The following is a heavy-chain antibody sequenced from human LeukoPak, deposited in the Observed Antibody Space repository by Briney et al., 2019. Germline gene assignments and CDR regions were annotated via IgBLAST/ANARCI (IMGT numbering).Heavy chain of an antibody. Sequence: PSETLSLTCAVSGYSISSGYYWGWIRQPPGEGLEWIGSIYHSGSTYYNPSLKSRVTISVDTSKNQFSLKLSSVTAADTAVYYCARLGGRGCSSTSCYPLDYWGQGTLVTVSS. D-gene: IGHD2-2*01. J-gene: IGHJ4*02. CDR2: IYHSGST. CDR3: ARLGGRGCSSTSCYPLDY. CDR1: GYSISSGYY. V-gene: IGHV4-38-2*01.